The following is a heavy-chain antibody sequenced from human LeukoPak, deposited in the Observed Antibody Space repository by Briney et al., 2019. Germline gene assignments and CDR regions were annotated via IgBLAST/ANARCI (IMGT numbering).Heavy chain of an antibody. CDR3: AREPDEGYCSSTSCSKGNY. Sequence: PGGSLRLSCAASGFTFSSYSMNWVRQAPGKGLEWVSSISSSSSYIYYADSVKGRFTISRDNAKNSLYLQMNSLRAEDTAVYYCAREPDEGYCSSTSCSKGNYWGQGTLVTVSS. V-gene: IGHV3-21*01. J-gene: IGHJ4*02. D-gene: IGHD2-2*01. CDR1: GFTFSSYS. CDR2: ISSSSSYI.